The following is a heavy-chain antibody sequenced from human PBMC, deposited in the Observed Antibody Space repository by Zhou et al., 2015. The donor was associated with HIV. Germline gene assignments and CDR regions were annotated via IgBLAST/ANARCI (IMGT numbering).Heavy chain of an antibody. CDR3: AKDLGVITGPFDY. CDR2: IRYDGSNK. J-gene: IGHJ4*02. V-gene: IGHV3-30*02. Sequence: QVQLVESGGGVVQPGRSLRLSCVASGFTFSTYGMHWVRQAPGKGLEWVAFIRYDGSNKYYADSVKGRFTISRDNSKNTLYLQMNSLRAEDTAVYYCAKDLGVITGPFDYWGQGTLVTVSS. CDR1: GFTFSTYG. D-gene: IGHD1-20*01.